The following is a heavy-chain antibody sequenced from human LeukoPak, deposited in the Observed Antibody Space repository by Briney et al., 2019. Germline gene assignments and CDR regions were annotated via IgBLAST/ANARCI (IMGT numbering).Heavy chain of an antibody. J-gene: IGHJ4*02. CDR2: ISDSGST. CDR3: ARGLLSSSSRGPRDYFDY. CDR1: GASITTSY. V-gene: IGHV4-59*12. D-gene: IGHD6-6*01. Sequence: SETLSLTCTVSGASITTSYGRWIRQPPGKGLEWIGYISDSGSTNYNASLKGRVTISVDTSKNQFSLKLSSVTASDTAVYYCARGLLSSSSRGPRDYFDYWGQGTLVTVSS.